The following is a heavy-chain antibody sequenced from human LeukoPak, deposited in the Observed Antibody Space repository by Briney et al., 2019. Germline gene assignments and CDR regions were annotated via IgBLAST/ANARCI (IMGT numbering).Heavy chain of an antibody. Sequence: SVKVSCKASGGTFSSYAISWVRQAPGQGLEWMGRIIPIFGIANYAQKFQGRVTITADKSTSTAYMELSSLRSEDTAVYYCARPPKRVRDGYNWYGMDVWGQGTTVTVPS. V-gene: IGHV1-69*04. J-gene: IGHJ6*02. CDR2: IIPIFGIA. D-gene: IGHD5-24*01. CDR1: GGTFSSYA. CDR3: ARPPKRVRDGYNWYGMDV.